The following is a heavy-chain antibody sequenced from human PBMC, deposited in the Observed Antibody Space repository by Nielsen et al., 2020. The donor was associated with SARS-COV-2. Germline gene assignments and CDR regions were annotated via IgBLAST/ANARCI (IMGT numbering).Heavy chain of an antibody. V-gene: IGHV3-7*03. CDR3: ARGILTRNIYYYYYMDV. Sequence: GGSLRLSCAASGFTFSSYWMSWVRQAPGKGLEWVANIKQDGSEKYYVDSVKGRFTISRDNAKNSLYLQMNSLRAEDTAVYYCARGILTRNIYYYYYMDVWGKGTTVTVSS. D-gene: IGHD1-20*01. CDR2: IKQDGSEK. CDR1: GFTFSSYW. J-gene: IGHJ6*03.